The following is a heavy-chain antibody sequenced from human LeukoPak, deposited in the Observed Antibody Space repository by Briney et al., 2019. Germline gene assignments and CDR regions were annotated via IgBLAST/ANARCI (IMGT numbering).Heavy chain of an antibody. CDR1: GGSISSGDYY. CDR2: IYYSGST. D-gene: IGHD6-13*01. CDR3: ARDYVGIAAASFDY. V-gene: IGHV4-30-4*08. J-gene: IGHJ4*02. Sequence: SETLSLTCTVSGGSISSGDYYWSWIRQPPGKGLEWIGYIYYSGSTYYNPSLKSRVTISVDTSRNQFSLTLTSVTAADTAVYYCARDYVGIAAASFDYWGQGTLVTVSS.